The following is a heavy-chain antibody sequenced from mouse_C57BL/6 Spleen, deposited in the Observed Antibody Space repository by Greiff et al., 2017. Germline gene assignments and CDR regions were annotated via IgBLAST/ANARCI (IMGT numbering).Heavy chain of an antibody. CDR3: ARCLGRGYAMDY. V-gene: IGHV1-53*01. CDR1: GYTFTSYW. D-gene: IGHD4-1*01. Sequence: VQLQQSGTELVKPGASVKLSCKASGYTFTSYWMHWVKQRPGQGLEWIGNINPSNGGTNYNEKFKSKATLTVDKSSSTAYMQLSSLTSEDSAVYYCARCLGRGYAMDYWGQGTSVTVSS. J-gene: IGHJ4*01. CDR2: INPSNGGT.